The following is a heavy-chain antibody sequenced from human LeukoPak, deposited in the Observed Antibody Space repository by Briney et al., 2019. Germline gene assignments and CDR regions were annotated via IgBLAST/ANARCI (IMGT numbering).Heavy chain of an antibody. J-gene: IGHJ6*03. CDR1: GGSISSYY. CDR3: TRGSIAYYYMDV. D-gene: IGHD3-22*01. V-gene: IGHV4-59*01. CDR2: IYYSGST. Sequence: SETLSLTCTVSGGSISSYYWSWIRQPPGKGLEWIGNIYYSGSTNYNPSLKSRVTISVDTSKSQFSLKLSSVTAADTAVYYCTRGSIAYYYMDVWGKGTTVTVSS.